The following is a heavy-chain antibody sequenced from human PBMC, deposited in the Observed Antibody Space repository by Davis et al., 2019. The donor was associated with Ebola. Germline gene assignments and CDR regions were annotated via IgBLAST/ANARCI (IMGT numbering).Heavy chain of an antibody. D-gene: IGHD6-13*01. Sequence: SETLSLTCTVSGGSISSYYWSWIRQPPGKGLEWIGYIYYSGSTNYNPSLKSRVTISVDTSKDQFSLKLSSVTAADTVVYYCARGPSIAAWDYWGQGTLVTVSS. J-gene: IGHJ4*02. CDR3: ARGPSIAAWDY. CDR1: GGSISSYY. CDR2: IYYSGST. V-gene: IGHV4-59*12.